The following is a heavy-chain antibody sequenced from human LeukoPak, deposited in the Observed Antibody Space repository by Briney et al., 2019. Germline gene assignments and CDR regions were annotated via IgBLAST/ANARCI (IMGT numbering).Heavy chain of an antibody. CDR3: AKDRVSGDGYNSLDY. Sequence: GGSLRLSCAASGFSFNSYAMNWVRQVPGKGLEWVSDITGPADVTTYADSVKGRFTISRDNSKNTVFLQRDSLRAEDTAVYYCAKDRVSGDGYNSLDYWGQGTLVTVSS. D-gene: IGHD5-24*01. V-gene: IGHV3-23*01. CDR2: ITGPADVT. CDR1: GFSFNSYA. J-gene: IGHJ4*02.